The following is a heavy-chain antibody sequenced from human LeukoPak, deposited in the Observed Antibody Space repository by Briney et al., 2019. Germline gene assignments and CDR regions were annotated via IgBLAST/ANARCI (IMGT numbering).Heavy chain of an antibody. Sequence: PGGSLRLSCAASGFTFSSYWMHWVRQAPGKGLVWVSRINSDGSSTSYADSVKGRFTISRDNAKNTLYLQMNSLRAEDTAVYYCARLRIAAAVFDPWGQGTLVTVSS. CDR2: INSDGSST. CDR3: ARLRIAAAVFDP. J-gene: IGHJ5*02. CDR1: GFTFSSYW. V-gene: IGHV3-74*01. D-gene: IGHD6-13*01.